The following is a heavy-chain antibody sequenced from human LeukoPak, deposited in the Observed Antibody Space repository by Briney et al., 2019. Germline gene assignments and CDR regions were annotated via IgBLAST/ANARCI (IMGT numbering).Heavy chain of an antibody. CDR3: AKPPPSGGYYAHIDY. CDR1: GFTFSSYW. D-gene: IGHD3-22*01. V-gene: IGHV3-7*03. Sequence: GGSLRLSCAASGFTFSSYWMSWVRQAPGKGLEWVANIKQDGSEKYYVDSVKGRFTISRDNSKNTLYLQMNSLRAEDTAVYYCAKPPPSGGYYAHIDYWGQGTLVTVSS. J-gene: IGHJ4*02. CDR2: IKQDGSEK.